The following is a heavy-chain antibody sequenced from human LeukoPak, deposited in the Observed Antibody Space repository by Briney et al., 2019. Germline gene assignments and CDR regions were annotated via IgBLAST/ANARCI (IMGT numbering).Heavy chain of an antibody. D-gene: IGHD3-10*01. CDR3: ARDFYGSRPGAFDY. J-gene: IGHJ4*02. V-gene: IGHV1-2*06. Sequence: GASVKVSCKASGYTFTGYYIHWARQAPGQGLEWMGQIDPNSAASHYAQKFQDRVTMTSDTSINMAYMELRSLRSDDTAVYYCARDFYGSRPGAFDYWGQGTLITVSS. CDR1: GYTFTGYY. CDR2: IDPNSAAS.